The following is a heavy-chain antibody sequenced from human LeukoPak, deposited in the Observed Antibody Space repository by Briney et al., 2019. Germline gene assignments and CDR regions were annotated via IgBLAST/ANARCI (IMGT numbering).Heavy chain of an antibody. CDR1: GRSFSGYY. J-gene: IGHJ4*02. V-gene: IGHV4-34*01. Sequence: KPSETLSLTSAVYGRSFSGYYWSWIRQPPGKGLEWIGEINHSGSTNYNPSLKSRVTISVDTSKNQFSLKLSSVTAADTAVYYCARVGYRYYDFWSGYYREGTGAIGYWGQGTLVTVSS. D-gene: IGHD3-3*01. CDR2: INHSGST. CDR3: ARVGYRYYDFWSGYYREGTGAIGY.